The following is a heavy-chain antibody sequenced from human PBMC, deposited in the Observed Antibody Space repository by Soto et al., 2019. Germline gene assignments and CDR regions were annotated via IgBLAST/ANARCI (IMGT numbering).Heavy chain of an antibody. CDR2: IYSGGST. J-gene: IGHJ6*02. Sequence: EVQLVESGGGLIQPGGSLRLSCAASGFTVSSNYMSWVRQAPGKGLEWVSVIYSGGSTYYADSVKGRFTISRDNSKNTLYRQMNSLRAEDTAVYYCARDSYDFWSGYLRTYGMDVWGQGTTVTVSS. CDR1: GFTVSSNY. V-gene: IGHV3-53*01. CDR3: ARDSYDFWSGYLRTYGMDV. D-gene: IGHD3-3*01.